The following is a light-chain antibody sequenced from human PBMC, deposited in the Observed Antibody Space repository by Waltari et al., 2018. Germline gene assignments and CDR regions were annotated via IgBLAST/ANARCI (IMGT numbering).Light chain of an antibody. CDR2: GAS. V-gene: IGKV3-15*01. Sequence: EIVMTQSPDNLSVSPGERATHSCKASQSVSSNLAWYQKKPGQAPRLLIYGASTRATGIPARFSGSGSGTEFTLTISSLQSEDFAVYYCQQYNNWPPWTFGQGTKVEIK. J-gene: IGKJ1*01. CDR3: QQYNNWPPWT. CDR1: QSVSSN.